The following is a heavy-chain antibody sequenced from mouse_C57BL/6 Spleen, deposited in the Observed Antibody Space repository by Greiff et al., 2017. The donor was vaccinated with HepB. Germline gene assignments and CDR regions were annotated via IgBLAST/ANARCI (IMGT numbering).Heavy chain of an antibody. D-gene: IGHD1-1*01. CDR1: GYTFTDYE. J-gene: IGHJ1*03. CDR3: TIYGSSWDWYFDV. Sequence: VQLQQSGAELVRPGASVTLSCKASGYTFTDYEMHWVKQTPVHGLEWIGAIDPETGGTAYNQKFKGKAILTADKSSSTAYMELRSLTSEDSAVYYCTIYGSSWDWYFDVWGTGTTVTVSS. CDR2: IDPETGGT. V-gene: IGHV1-15*01.